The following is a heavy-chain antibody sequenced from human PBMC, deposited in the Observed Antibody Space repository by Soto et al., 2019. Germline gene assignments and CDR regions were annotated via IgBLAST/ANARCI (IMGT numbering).Heavy chain of an antibody. D-gene: IGHD6-13*01. Sequence: GALRLSCAASGFTLSGYAMDWVRQAPGKGLEYVSGISSNGVVTYYANSVQGRFTISRDNSKNTVYLQMGSLRPEDMAVYYWARCAGTDFYYMDVWGKGTTVTVSS. CDR2: ISSNGVVT. CDR1: GFTLSGYA. J-gene: IGHJ6*03. CDR3: ARCAGTDFYYMDV. V-gene: IGHV3-64*01.